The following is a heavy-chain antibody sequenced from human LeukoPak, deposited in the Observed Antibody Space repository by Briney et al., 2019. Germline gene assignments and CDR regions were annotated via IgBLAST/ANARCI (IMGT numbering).Heavy chain of an antibody. CDR2: INADGSTT. D-gene: IGHD6-13*01. Sequence: GGSLRLSCAASGSGFTFNNYWMHWVRQAPGKGLVWVSRINADGSTTSYADSVRGRFTISRDNAKNTLYLQMNSLRAEDTAVYYCARAGPSSSWHQFDYWGQGTLVTVSS. CDR3: ARAGPSSSWHQFDY. V-gene: IGHV3-74*01. J-gene: IGHJ4*02. CDR1: GSGFTFNNYW.